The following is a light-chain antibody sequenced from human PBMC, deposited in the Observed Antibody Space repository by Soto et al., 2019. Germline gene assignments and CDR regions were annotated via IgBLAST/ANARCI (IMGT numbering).Light chain of an antibody. CDR3: GTWDSSLSAYV. CDR1: SSNIGNNY. J-gene: IGLJ1*01. CDR2: ENN. V-gene: IGLV1-51*02. Sequence: HSVLTQPPSVSAAPGQKVTISCSGSSSNIGNNYVSWYQQLPGTAPKLLIYENNKRPSGIPDRFSGSKSGTSATLGITGLQTGDEADYYCGTWDSSLSAYVFGTGT.